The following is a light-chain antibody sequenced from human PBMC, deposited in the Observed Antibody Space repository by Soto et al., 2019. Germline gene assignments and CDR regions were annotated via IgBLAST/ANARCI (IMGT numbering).Light chain of an antibody. CDR2: EGS. CDR1: SSDVGSYNL. CDR3: CSYAGNNTFVV. V-gene: IGLV2-23*03. Sequence: QAVVTQPASVSGSPGQSITISCTGTSSDVGSYNLVSWYQQHPGKAPKLMIYEGSKRPSGVSNRFSGSKSGNTASLTISGLQAEDEADYYCCSYAGNNTFVVFGGGTKLTVL. J-gene: IGLJ2*01.